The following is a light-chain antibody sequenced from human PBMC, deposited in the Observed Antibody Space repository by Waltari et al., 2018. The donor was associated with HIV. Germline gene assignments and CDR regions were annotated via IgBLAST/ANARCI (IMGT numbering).Light chain of an antibody. CDR2: EVT. CDR1: NSAFGRYNY. Sequence: QSALTQPPSASGSPGQSVTISCTGTNSAFGRYNYVSWYQQHPGKAPKLVISEVTKRPSGVPDRCSGSKSGTTASLTVSGLQAEDEADYYCSSYADRNGFYVVFGGGTRLTVL. J-gene: IGLJ2*01. CDR3: SSYADRNGFYVV. V-gene: IGLV2-8*01.